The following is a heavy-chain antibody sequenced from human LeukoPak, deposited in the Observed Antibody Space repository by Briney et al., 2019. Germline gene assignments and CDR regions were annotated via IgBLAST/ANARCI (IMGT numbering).Heavy chain of an antibody. D-gene: IGHD4-11*01. CDR1: GFTFSSYS. V-gene: IGHV3-23*01. J-gene: IGHJ4*02. Sequence: PGGSLRLSCAASGFTFSSYSMTWVRQAPGKGLEGVSAISGSGGSTYYTDSVKGRFTISRDNSKNTLYLQMNSLIAEDTVVYYWAKDSRPIITTPYYWGQGTLVPVSS. CDR2: ISGSGGST. CDR3: AKDSRPIITTPYY.